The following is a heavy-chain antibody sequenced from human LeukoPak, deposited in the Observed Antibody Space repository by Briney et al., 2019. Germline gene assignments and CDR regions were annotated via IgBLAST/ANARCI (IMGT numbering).Heavy chain of an antibody. Sequence: GGSLRLSCAASGFTFSSYAMSWVRQAPGKGLEWVSVIYSGGNTYYADSVKGRFTISRDNSKNTLYLQMNSLRAEDTAVYYCAKAVAGYYFDYWGQGTLVTVSS. CDR3: AKAVAGYYFDY. J-gene: IGHJ4*02. V-gene: IGHV3-23*03. CDR1: GFTFSSYA. D-gene: IGHD6-19*01. CDR2: IYSGGNT.